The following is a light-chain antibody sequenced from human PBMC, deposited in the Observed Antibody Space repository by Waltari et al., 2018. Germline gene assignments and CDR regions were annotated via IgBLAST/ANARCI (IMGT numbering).Light chain of an antibody. J-gene: IGLJ2*01. CDR3: SSYISSSTLEL. V-gene: IGLV2-14*03. CDR2: DVS. CDR1: SSDVGGYNY. Sequence: HSALPQPASVSGSPGQSITISCTGPSSDVGGYNYVSWYQQHPGKAPKLMIYDVSNRPSGVSNRFSGSKSGNTASLTISGLQAEDEADYYCSSYISSSTLELFGGGTSLTVL.